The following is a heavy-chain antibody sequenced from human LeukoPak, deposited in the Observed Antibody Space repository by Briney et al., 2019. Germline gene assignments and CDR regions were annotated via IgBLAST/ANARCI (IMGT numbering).Heavy chain of an antibody. CDR2: ISYDGSNK. CDR3: AKEGGYYDSSGYYNYYGMDV. CDR1: GFTFSSYG. J-gene: IGHJ6*02. V-gene: IGHV3-30*18. Sequence: GRSLRLSCAASGFTFSSYGMHWVRQAPGKGLEWVAVISYDGSNKYYADSVKGRFTISRDNSKNTLYLQMNSLRAEDTAVYYCAKEGGYYDSSGYYNYYGMDVWGQGTTVTVSS. D-gene: IGHD3-22*01.